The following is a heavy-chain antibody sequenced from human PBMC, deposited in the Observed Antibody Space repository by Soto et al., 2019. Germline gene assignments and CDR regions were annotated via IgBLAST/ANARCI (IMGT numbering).Heavy chain of an antibody. J-gene: IGHJ3*02. CDR3: ARGRGRYYYDSTGFDI. CDR1: GYTFTGYY. Sequence: ASVKVSCKASGYTFTGYYMHWVRQAPGQGLEWMGWINPNSGGTNYAQKFQGWVTMTRDTSISTAYMELSRLRSDDTAVYYCARGRGRYYYDSTGFDIWGQGTMVTVSS. CDR2: INPNSGGT. V-gene: IGHV1-2*04. D-gene: IGHD3-22*01.